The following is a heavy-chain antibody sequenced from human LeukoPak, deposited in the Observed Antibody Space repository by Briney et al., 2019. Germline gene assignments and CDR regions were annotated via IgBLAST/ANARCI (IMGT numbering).Heavy chain of an antibody. CDR3: ARDPASGFTSKRYYFDY. J-gene: IGHJ4*02. CDR2: IYYSGST. CDR1: GGSISSYY. D-gene: IGHD6-13*01. Sequence: SETLSLTCTVSGGSISSYYWSWIRQPAGKGLEWLATIYYSGSTYYNPSLKSRVTISVDTSKNQFSLRLISVTAADTAVYYCARDPASGFTSKRYYFDYWGQGTLITVSS. V-gene: IGHV4-59*12.